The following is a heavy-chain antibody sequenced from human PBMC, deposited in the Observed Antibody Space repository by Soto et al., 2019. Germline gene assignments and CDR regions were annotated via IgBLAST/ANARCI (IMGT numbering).Heavy chain of an antibody. CDR2: IFYSGST. CDR1: GGSISHYY. J-gene: IGHJ4*02. Sequence: SETLSLTCTVSGGSISHYYWSWIRQPPGKGLEWIGYIFYSGSTNYNPSLKSRVTISVDTSKGQFSLKLRSVTAADAAVYFCARIKSGYSYGSIIDFWGKGTLVTVSS. V-gene: IGHV4-59*01. D-gene: IGHD5-18*01. CDR3: ARIKSGYSYGSIIDF.